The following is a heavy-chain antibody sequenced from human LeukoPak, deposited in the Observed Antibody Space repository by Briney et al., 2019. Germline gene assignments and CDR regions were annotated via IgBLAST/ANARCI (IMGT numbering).Heavy chain of an antibody. D-gene: IGHD3-16*01. Sequence: PGGSLRLSCAASGFTFSTYWMDWVRQAPGKGLEWVANVKQDGSRKYYVDSVKGRFTISRDNARNSLYLEMNSLRVEDMAVYYCARDWGDESRGQFDAFDIWGQGTRVTVSS. CDR1: GFTFSTYW. CDR2: VKQDGSRK. CDR3: ARDWGDESRGQFDAFDI. J-gene: IGHJ3*02. V-gene: IGHV3-7*04.